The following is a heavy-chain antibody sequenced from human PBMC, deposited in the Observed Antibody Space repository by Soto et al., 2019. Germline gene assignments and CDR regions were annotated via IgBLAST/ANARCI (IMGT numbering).Heavy chain of an antibody. V-gene: IGHV4-4*02. CDR2: IYHSGST. CDR1: GGSISSSNW. CDR3: ARVGVGWGNYYYGMDV. Sequence: SETLSLTCAASGGSISSSNWWSWVRQPPGKGLEWIGEIYHSGSTNYNPSLKSRDTKSVDKSKNQFSLKLSSVTAADTAVYYCARVGVGWGNYYYGMDVWGQGTTVT. J-gene: IGHJ6*02. D-gene: IGHD2-21*01.